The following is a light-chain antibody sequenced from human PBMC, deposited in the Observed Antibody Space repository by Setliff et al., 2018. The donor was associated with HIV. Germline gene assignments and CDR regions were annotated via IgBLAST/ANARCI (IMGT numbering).Light chain of an antibody. CDR1: NIESKS. J-gene: IGLJ1*01. V-gene: IGLV3-21*03. CDR2: DNS. Sequence: SYELTQPPSVSVAPGRTARITCGVNNIESKSVHWYQQKPGQAPVLVVCDNSDRPSGIPERFSGSNSGNTATLTISRVEAGDEADYYCQVWDSSSDHHVFGTGTKVTVL. CDR3: QVWDSSSDHHV.